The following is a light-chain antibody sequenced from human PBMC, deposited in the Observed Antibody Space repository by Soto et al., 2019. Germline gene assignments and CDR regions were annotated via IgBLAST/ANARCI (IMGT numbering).Light chain of an antibody. CDR3: SSYTDSTTLYVL. Sequence: QSVLTQSPSVSGSPGQSITISCTGTSSDVGGYNYVSWYQQHPGKAPKLIIYEVSNRPSGVSNRFSGSKSGNTASLTISGLQAEDEADYYCSSYTDSTTLYVLFGGATKLTVL. CDR2: EVS. CDR1: SSDVGGYNY. V-gene: IGLV2-14*01. J-gene: IGLJ2*01.